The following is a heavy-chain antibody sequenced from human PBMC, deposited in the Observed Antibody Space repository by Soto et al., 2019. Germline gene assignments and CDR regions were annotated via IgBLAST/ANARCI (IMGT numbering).Heavy chain of an antibody. CDR3: ASHYSSGDYEVDY. Sequence: QVQLVQSGAEVKKPGSSVKVSCKASGGTFSSNAISWVRQAPGQGLEWMGGIIPMFGAPNYARKFADRVRITADESTATSYMELRSLRYEDTALYYCASHYSSGDYEVDYWGQGTQVTVSA. D-gene: IGHD3-22*01. J-gene: IGHJ4*02. CDR2: IIPMFGAP. V-gene: IGHV1-69*01. CDR1: GGTFSSNA.